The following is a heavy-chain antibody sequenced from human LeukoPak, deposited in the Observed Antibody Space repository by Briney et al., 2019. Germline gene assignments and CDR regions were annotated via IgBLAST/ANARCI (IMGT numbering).Heavy chain of an antibody. Sequence: GSLRLSCAASGFTFSSYWMRWVRQAPGKGLVWVSRIDSDGSTTNYADSVKGRFSISRFNAKETLYLQMNSLRVEDTAVYYCARGTDDIDIWGQGALVTVSS. CDR2: IDSDGSTT. V-gene: IGHV3-74*01. CDR1: GFTFSSYW. CDR3: ARGTDDIDI. J-gene: IGHJ3*02. D-gene: IGHD3-9*01.